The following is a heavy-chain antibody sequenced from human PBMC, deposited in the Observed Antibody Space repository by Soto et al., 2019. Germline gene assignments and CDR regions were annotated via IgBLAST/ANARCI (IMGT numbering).Heavy chain of an antibody. D-gene: IGHD4-17*01. CDR2: IWYDGSNK. V-gene: IGHV3-33*01. CDR1: GFTFSSYG. Sequence: PGGSLRLSCAASGFTFSSYGMHWVRQAPGKGLEWVAVIWYDGSNKYYADSVKGRFTISRDNSKNTLYLQMNSLRAEDTAVYYCARAADGDYLGYYYGMDVWGQGTTVTVSS. CDR3: ARAADGDYLGYYYGMDV. J-gene: IGHJ6*02.